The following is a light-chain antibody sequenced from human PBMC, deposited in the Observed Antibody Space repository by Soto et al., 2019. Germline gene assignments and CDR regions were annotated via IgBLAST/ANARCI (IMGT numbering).Light chain of an antibody. V-gene: IGLV2-8*01. CDR2: EGT. CDR1: SSDVGGYNY. Sequence: QSVLTQPPSASGSLGQSVTISCTGTSSDVGGYNYVSWYQQHPGKAPKLIIYEGTKRPSGVPDRFSGSKSDNTASLTVSGLKAEKEADYYCSSYGGGDNLLFGGGTKVTVL. J-gene: IGLJ2*01. CDR3: SSYGGGDNLL.